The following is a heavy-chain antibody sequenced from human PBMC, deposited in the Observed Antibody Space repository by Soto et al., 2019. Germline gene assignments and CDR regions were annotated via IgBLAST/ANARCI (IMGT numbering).Heavy chain of an antibody. Sequence: GGSLRLSCAASGFPLSTYGMTWVRQAPGKGLEWASAITGTGGNTYYVDSVKGRFTSSRDNSKNMLYLQVNSLRVEDTAVYYCARIRGYWYGLDVWGQGTTVTVS. CDR3: ARIRGYWYGLDV. J-gene: IGHJ6*02. CDR2: ITGTGGNT. V-gene: IGHV3-23*01. CDR1: GFPLSTYG.